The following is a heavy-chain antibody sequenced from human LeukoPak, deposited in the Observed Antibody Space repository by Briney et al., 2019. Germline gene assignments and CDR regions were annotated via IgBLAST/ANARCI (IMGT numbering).Heavy chain of an antibody. Sequence: GGSLRLSCTASGFTFGDYAMSWVRQAPGKGLEWVGFIRSKAYGGTTEYAASVKGRFTISRDDSKSIAYLQMNSLKTEDTAVYYCTSCLSSTSCHSYYDYMDVWGKGTTVTVSS. D-gene: IGHD2-2*01. CDR2: IRSKAYGGTT. CDR1: GFTFGDYA. J-gene: IGHJ6*03. V-gene: IGHV3-49*04. CDR3: TSCLSSTSCHSYYDYMDV.